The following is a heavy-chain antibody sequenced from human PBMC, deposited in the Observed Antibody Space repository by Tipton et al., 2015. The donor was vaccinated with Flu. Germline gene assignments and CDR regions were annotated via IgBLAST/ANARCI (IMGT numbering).Heavy chain of an antibody. D-gene: IGHD3-10*01. Sequence: TLSLTCSVSGDSIGSRYYWGWIRQPPGKGLEWIGNIHRTGNTYHNPSLKGRVTISVDTSMNQVSLRLSSVTAADTAVYYCARVSPRRITAIAVTMVPEGYFDSWGQGTLVTVSS. CDR2: IHRTGNT. J-gene: IGHJ4*02. V-gene: IGHV4-38-2*02. CDR1: GDSIGSRYY. CDR3: ARVSPRRITAIAVTMVPEGYFDS.